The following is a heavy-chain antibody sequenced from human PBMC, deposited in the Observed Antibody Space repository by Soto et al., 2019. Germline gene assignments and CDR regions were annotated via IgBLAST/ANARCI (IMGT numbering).Heavy chain of an antibody. Sequence: SETLSLTCAVYGGSFSGYYWSWIRQPPGKGLEWIGEINHSGSTNYNPSLKSRVTISVDTSKNQFSLRLSSVTAADTAVYYCARVGRYCSGGSCFGXWGQGTLVTVSS. J-gene: IGHJ4*02. CDR1: GGSFSGYY. D-gene: IGHD2-15*01. V-gene: IGHV4-34*01. CDR2: INHSGST. CDR3: ARVGRYCSGGSCFGX.